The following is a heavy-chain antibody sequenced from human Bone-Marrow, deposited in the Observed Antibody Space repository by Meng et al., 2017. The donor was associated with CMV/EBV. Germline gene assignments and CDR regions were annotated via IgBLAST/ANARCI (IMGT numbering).Heavy chain of an antibody. J-gene: IGHJ4*02. V-gene: IGHV3-30*02. CDR1: GFTFSSYG. Sequence: GESLKISCAASGFTFSSYGMHWVRQAPGKGLEWVAFIRYDGSKTYYADSVKGRFTISRDNSKNTVYLQMNSLRAEDTAVYYCARSRSSGYLNYCGQGTLVTVSS. D-gene: IGHD3-22*01. CDR2: IRYDGSKT. CDR3: ARSRSSGYLNY.